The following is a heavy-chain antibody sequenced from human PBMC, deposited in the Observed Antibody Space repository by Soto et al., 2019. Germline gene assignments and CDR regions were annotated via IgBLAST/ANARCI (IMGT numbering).Heavy chain of an antibody. D-gene: IGHD3-16*02. J-gene: IGHJ4*02. Sequence: SETLSLTCAVYVGSFSGYYWSWIRHPPGKWLEWIGEINHSGSTNYNPSLKSRVTISVDTSKNQFSLKLSSVTAADTAVYYCARGKLSDYVWGSYSYHFEYWGQGTVVSVSS. V-gene: IGHV4-34*01. CDR2: INHSGST. CDR3: ARGKLSDYVWGSYSYHFEY. CDR1: VGSFSGYY.